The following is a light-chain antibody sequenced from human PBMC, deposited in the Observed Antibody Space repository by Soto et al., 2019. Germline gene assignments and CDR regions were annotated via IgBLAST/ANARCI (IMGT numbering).Light chain of an antibody. CDR3: CSHAGSYTL. V-gene: IGLV2-11*01. J-gene: IGLJ1*01. CDR2: DVS. CDR1: SSDVGGYNY. Sequence: QSALTQPRSVSGSPGQSVTISCTGTSSDVGGYNYVSWYQQHPGKAPKLMIYDVSKRPSGVPDRFSGSKSGNTASLTISGLQAEDEADYYCCSHAGSYTLFGTGTKVTVL.